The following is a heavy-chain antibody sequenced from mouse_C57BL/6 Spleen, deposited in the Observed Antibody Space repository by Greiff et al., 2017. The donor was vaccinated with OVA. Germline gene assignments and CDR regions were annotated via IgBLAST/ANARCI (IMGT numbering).Heavy chain of an antibody. CDR1: GFTFSSYG. V-gene: IGHV5-6*01. J-gene: IGHJ4*01. Sequence: EVQGVESGGDLVKPGGSLKLSCAASGFTFSSYGMSWVRQTPDKRLEWVATISSGGSYTYYPDSVKGRFTISRDNAKNTLYLQMSSLKSEDTAMYYCARRATVAYAMGYWGQGTSVTVSS. CDR2: ISSGGSYT. CDR3: ARRATVAYAMGY. D-gene: IGHD1-1*01.